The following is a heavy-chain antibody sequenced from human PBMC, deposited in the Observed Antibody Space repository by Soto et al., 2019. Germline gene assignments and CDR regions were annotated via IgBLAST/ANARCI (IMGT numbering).Heavy chain of an antibody. CDR2: ISAYNGDA. Sequence: QVQLLQSGAEVKQPGASVKVSCKASGYTFTSYGVSWVRQAPGQGLEWMGWISAYNGDAKYSQKFQGRVSLPTDTYTSTAYMELRSLRSDDTAVYYCARVPSYSTLDYWGQGTLVTVSS. J-gene: IGHJ4*02. V-gene: IGHV1-18*04. CDR1: GYTFTSYG. D-gene: IGHD2-21*01. CDR3: ARVPSYSTLDY.